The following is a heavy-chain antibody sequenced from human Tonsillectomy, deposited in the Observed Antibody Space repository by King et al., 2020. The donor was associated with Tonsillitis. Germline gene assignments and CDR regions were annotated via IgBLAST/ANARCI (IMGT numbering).Heavy chain of an antibody. CDR2: ISGSGGST. CDR1: GFTFSSYA. D-gene: IGHD1-14*01. CDR3: AKDETDYYGMDV. V-gene: IGHV3-23*01. Sequence: EVQLLESGGGLVQPGGSLRLSCAASGFTFSSYAMSWVRQAPGKGLEWVSAISGSGGSTYYADSVKGRFTISSDNSKNTLYLQMNSLRAEDTAVYYCAKDETDYYGMDVWGQGTTVTVSS. J-gene: IGHJ6*02.